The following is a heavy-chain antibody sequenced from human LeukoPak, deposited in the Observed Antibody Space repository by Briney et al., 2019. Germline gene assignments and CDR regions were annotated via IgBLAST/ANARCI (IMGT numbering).Heavy chain of an antibody. D-gene: IGHD2/OR15-2a*01. CDR2: IWYDGSNK. Sequence: GRSLRLSCAASGFTFSNYGMHWVRQAPGKGLEWVAVIWYDGSNKYYADSVKGRFTISRDNSKNTLSLQMNSLRVEDTAVYYCARGAFLSDYWGQGTLVTVSS. CDR1: GFTFSNYG. CDR3: ARGAFLSDY. J-gene: IGHJ4*02. V-gene: IGHV3-33*01.